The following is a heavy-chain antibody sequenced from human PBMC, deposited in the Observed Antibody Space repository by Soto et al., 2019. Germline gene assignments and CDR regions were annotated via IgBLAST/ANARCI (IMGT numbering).Heavy chain of an antibody. V-gene: IGHV1-18*01. CDR3: ARDSDYGGLYMDV. J-gene: IGHJ6*03. CDR1: GYTFTSYG. D-gene: IGHD4-17*01. Sequence: GASVKVSCKASGYTFTSYGISWGRQAPGQGLEWMGWISAYNGNTNYAQTLQGRVTMTTDTSTSTAYMELRSLRSDDTAVYYCARDSDYGGLYMDVWGKGTTVTVSS. CDR2: ISAYNGNT.